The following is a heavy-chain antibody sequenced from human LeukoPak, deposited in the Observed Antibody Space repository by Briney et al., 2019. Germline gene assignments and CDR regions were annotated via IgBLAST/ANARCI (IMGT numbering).Heavy chain of an antibody. CDR3: ARAPVSTAYLHYYSMDV. Sequence: TSETLSLTCAVSGGSITSTTDSWAWIRQSPGKGLEWIGSIYSSGQSYYKVSLRSRATMSVDTSKDLFSLELTSVTAADTAVYYCARAPVSTAYLHYYSMDVWGKGTMVTVSS. V-gene: IGHV4-39*07. J-gene: IGHJ6*03. CDR1: GGSITSTTDS. CDR2: IYSSGQS. D-gene: IGHD3-16*01.